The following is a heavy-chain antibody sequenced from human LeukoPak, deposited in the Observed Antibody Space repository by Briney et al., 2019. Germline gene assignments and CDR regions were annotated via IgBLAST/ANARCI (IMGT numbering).Heavy chain of an antibody. CDR2: IYPGDSDT. V-gene: IGHV5-51*01. D-gene: IGHD2-15*01. CDR1: GYSFTSYW. J-gene: IGHJ3*02. Sequence: GESLKISCKGSGYSFTSYWIGWVRQMPGKGLEWMGIIYPGDSDTRYSPSFQVQVNVSADKSISTAYLQWSSLKASDTAMYYCARLRLGYCSGGSCQPGAFDIWGQGTMVTVSS. CDR3: ARLRLGYCSGGSCQPGAFDI.